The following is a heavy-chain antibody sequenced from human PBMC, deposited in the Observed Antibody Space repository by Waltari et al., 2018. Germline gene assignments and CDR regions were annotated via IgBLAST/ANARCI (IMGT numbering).Heavy chain of an antibody. Sequence: QVQLVQSGAEVKKPGASVKVSCKASGYTFTSYYINWVRQTQGQGLEWMGWINPNTGNTGFSQKFQDRLIMTTNPSINTAYMELPGLTSEDTGVYYCARGAAPGKGAHWFDPWGQGTLVTVSS. CDR2: INPNTGNT. CDR3: ARGAAPGKGAHWFDP. CDR1: GYTFTSYY. J-gene: IGHJ5*02. V-gene: IGHV1-8*01. D-gene: IGHD3-16*01.